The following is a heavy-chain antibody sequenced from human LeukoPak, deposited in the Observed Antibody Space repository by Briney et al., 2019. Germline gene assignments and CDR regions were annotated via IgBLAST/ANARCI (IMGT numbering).Heavy chain of an antibody. V-gene: IGHV1-18*01. CDR2: ISAYNGST. D-gene: IGHD3-3*01. J-gene: IGHJ4*02. Sequence: GASVKVSCKASGYTFTSYGISWVRQAPGQGLEWMGWISAYNGSTNYAQKLQGRVTMTTDTSTSTAYMELRSLRSDDTAVYYCARVLQPGPRTYYDFWSGYSKSYYFDYWGQGTLVTVSS. CDR1: GYTFTSYG. CDR3: ARVLQPGPRTYYDFWSGYSKSYYFDY.